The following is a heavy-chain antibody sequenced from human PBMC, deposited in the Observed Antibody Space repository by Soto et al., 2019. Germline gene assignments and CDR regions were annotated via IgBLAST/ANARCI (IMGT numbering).Heavy chain of an antibody. Sequence: QVPLQESGPGLVKPSETLSLTCTVAAASITDYFLTWIRQPTGKGLEWIGYFYYGETTNKKSSLNSRFTVSVDTSKSQFALKVTSVTTADTAVYYCARGTYCGTDCYWTIDFRGQGKMVTVSS. CDR3: ARGTYCGTDCYWTIDF. D-gene: IGHD2-21*02. J-gene: IGHJ4*02. CDR2: FYYGETT. V-gene: IGHV4-59*01. CDR1: AASITDYF.